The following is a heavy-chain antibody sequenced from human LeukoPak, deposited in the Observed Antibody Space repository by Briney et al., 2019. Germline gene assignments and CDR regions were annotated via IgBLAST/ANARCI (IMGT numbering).Heavy chain of an antibody. CDR3: AKVSGGSSLPAYFDY. D-gene: IGHD2-15*01. CDR2: ISGSGGST. CDR1: GFTFSSYA. J-gene: IGHJ4*02. V-gene: IGHV3-23*01. Sequence: PGGSLRLSCGASGFTFSSYAMGWVRQAPGKGLEWVSAISGSGGSTSYADSVKGRFTISRDNSKNTLYLQMNNLRAEDTAVYYCAKVSGGSSLPAYFDYWGQGTLVTVSS.